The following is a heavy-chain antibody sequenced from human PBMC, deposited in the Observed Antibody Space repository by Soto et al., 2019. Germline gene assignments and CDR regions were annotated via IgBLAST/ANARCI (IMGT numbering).Heavy chain of an antibody. V-gene: IGHV5-51*01. CDR2: IYPSDSRT. Sequence: PGESLKISCESSGYTFANYWIGSGRQVPRKGPEWVSIIYPSDSRTIYSPPFQGQVTISADKSISTAYRQWTSLYASDTAIHYCSNFKYSTSERYLRHWGQCTPVTVAS. CDR1: GYTFANYW. D-gene: IGHD6-6*01. J-gene: IGHJ1*01. CDR3: SNFKYSTSERYLRH.